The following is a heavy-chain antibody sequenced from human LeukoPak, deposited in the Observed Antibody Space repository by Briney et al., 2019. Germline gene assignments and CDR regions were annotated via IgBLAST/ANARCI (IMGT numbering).Heavy chain of an antibody. CDR2: IYSGGST. D-gene: IGHD1-26*01. CDR3: ASGSYDSVYYYGMDV. CDR1: GFTVRSNY. J-gene: IGHJ6*02. Sequence: GGSLRLSCAASGFTVRSNYMSYVRQAPGKGLEWGSVIYSGGSTYYADSVNGRFTISRDNSKTTLYLQMNSLRDEDTAVYYCASGSYDSVYYYGMDVWGQGTTVTVSS. V-gene: IGHV3-66*01.